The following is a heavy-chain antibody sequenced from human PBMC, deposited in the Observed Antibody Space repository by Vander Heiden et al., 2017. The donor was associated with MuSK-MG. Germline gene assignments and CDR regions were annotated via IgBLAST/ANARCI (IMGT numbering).Heavy chain of an antibody. V-gene: IGHV4-38-2*02. CDR3: ATTGLGGVVHAFDI. D-gene: IGHD3-16*01. CDR2: IYHSGST. CDR1: GYSISSGYY. J-gene: IGHJ3*02. Sequence: QVQLQESGPGLVKPSETLSLTCTVSGYSISSGYYWGWIRQPPGKGLEWIGSIYHSGSTYYNPSLKSRVTISVDTSKNQFSLKLSSVTAADTAVYYCATTGLGGVVHAFDIWGQGTMVTVSS.